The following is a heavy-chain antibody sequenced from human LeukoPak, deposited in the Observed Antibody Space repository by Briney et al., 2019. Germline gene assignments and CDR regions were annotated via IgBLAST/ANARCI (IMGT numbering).Heavy chain of an antibody. V-gene: IGHV3-30-3*01. Sequence: GGSLRLSCVASGFVFKNFAMHWVRQAPGKGLEWVADTTFDGNSQYYADSVRGRFTVSRDNSNNMFYLEMTGLTEEDTARYFCAKDRTTNVDAFDVWGQGTLVIVSS. CDR2: TTFDGNSQ. J-gene: IGHJ3*01. CDR3: AKDRTTNVDAFDV. D-gene: IGHD1-1*01. CDR1: GFVFKNFA.